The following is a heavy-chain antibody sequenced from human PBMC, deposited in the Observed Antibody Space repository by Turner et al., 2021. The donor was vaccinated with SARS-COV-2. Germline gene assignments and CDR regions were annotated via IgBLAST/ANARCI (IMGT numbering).Heavy chain of an antibody. Sequence: EVQLVESGGGLIQPGGSLRRSCAASGFTVSSNYMSWVRQAPGKGLELVSVTYSGGSTYYADSVKGRFTISRDNSKNTLYLQMNSLRAEDKAVHYCARGYSSGWYQSGAFDIWGQGTMVTVSS. CDR2: TYSGGST. CDR3: ARGYSSGWYQSGAFDI. V-gene: IGHV3-53*01. D-gene: IGHD6-19*01. J-gene: IGHJ3*02. CDR1: GFTVSSNY.